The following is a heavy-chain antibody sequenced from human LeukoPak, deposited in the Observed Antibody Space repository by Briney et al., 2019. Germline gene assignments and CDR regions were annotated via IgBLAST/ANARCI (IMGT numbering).Heavy chain of an antibody. V-gene: IGHV3-66*01. CDR2: SYSGGSP. CDR1: GFTVSSNY. D-gene: IGHD2/OR15-2a*01. Sequence: PGGSLRLSCAASGFTVSSNYMSWVRQAPGKGLEWVSVSYSGGSPYYADSVRGRFTISRDNSEKTLYLQMNRLRAEDTAIYYCATDPTLRIWGQGTMVTVSS. CDR3: ATDPTLRI. J-gene: IGHJ3*02.